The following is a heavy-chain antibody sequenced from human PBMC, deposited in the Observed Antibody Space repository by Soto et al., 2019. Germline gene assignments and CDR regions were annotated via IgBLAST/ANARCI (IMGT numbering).Heavy chain of an antibody. CDR3: ARDRGELQNRNTRYFDY. D-gene: IGHD1-26*01. CDR2: IIPIFGTA. J-gene: IGHJ4*02. V-gene: IGHV1-69*12. CDR1: GGTFSSYA. Sequence: QVQLVQSGAEVKKPGSSVKVSCKASGGTFSSYAISWVRQAPGQGLEWMGGIIPIFGTANYAQKFQGRVTITAXXSXSXDYMELSSLRSEDTAVYYCARDRGELQNRNTRYFDYWGQGTLVTVSS.